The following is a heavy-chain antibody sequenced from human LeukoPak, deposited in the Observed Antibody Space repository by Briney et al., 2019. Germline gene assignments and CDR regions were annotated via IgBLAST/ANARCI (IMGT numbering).Heavy chain of an antibody. J-gene: IGHJ6*04. CDR1: GFTFSSYG. V-gene: IGHV3-33*01. CDR2: IWYDGSNK. CDR3: ARDSLRYFDWLHYGMDV. Sequence: GGSLRLSCAAPGFTFSSYGTHWVRQAPGKGLEWVAVIWYDGSNKYYADSVKGRFTISRDNSKNTLYLQMNSLRAEDTAVYYCARDSLRYFDWLHYGMDVWGKGTTVTVSS. D-gene: IGHD3-9*01.